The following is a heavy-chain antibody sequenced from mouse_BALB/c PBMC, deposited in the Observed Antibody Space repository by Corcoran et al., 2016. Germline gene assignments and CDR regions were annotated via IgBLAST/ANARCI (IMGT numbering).Heavy chain of an antibody. J-gene: IGHJ3*01. V-gene: IGHV1S34*01. CDR2: ISCYNGAT. Sequence: LVKTGASVKISCKASGYSFTGYYMHWVKQSHGKSLEWIGYISCYNGATSYNQKFKGKATFTVDTSSSTAYMQFNSLTSEDSAVYYCASGRDYVFAYWGQGTLVTVSA. CDR3: ASGRDYVFAY. CDR1: GYSFTGYY. D-gene: IGHD2-4*01.